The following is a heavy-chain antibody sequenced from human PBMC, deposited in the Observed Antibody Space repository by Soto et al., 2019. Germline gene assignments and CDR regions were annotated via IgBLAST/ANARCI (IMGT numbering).Heavy chain of an antibody. CDR1: GGSISSYY. Sequence: QVQLQESGPGLVKPSETLSLTCTVSGGSISSYYWSWIRQPPGKGLEWIGYIYYSGSTNYNPSLKTRVTISVDTSKNRFSLKLSSVTAADTAVHYCARRYGGSIDYWGQGTLVTVSS. J-gene: IGHJ4*02. V-gene: IGHV4-59*08. CDR3: ARRYGGSIDY. D-gene: IGHD2-15*01. CDR2: IYYSGST.